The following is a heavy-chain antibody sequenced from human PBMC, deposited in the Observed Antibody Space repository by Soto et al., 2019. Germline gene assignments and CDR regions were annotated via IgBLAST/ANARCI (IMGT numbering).Heavy chain of an antibody. Sequence: EVQLVESGGCLVQPGGSLRLSCAASGFTFSGYWMHWVRQAPGKGLVWVSRIDGDGSRTNYADSVKGRFTISRDNAKHTLYLQMNSLRAEDTAVYYCARELASYNDYWGQGTLVTVSS. CDR1: GFTFSGYW. CDR3: ARELASYNDY. D-gene: IGHD1-1*01. CDR2: IDGDGSRT. J-gene: IGHJ4*02. V-gene: IGHV3-74*01.